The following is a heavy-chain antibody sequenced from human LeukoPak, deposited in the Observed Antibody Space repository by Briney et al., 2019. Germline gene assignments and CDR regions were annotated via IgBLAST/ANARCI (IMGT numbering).Heavy chain of an antibody. CDR3: ARLGVITAAGTYDY. CDR2: MRGSGETV. J-gene: IGHJ4*02. CDR1: GFIFSDYF. Sequence: KPGGSLRLSCAASGFIFSDYFMTWIRQAPGSGLEWIAHMRGSGETVSYADSVRGRFTISRDNVKNSLYLQMNSLRAEDTAVYYCARLGVITAAGTYDYWGQGTLVTVSS. D-gene: IGHD6-13*01. V-gene: IGHV3-11*01.